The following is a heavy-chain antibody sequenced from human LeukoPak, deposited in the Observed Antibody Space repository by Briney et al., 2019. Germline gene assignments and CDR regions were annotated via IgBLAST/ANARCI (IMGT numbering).Heavy chain of an antibody. CDR3: ARDQNLISWGLDYFDY. Sequence: GGSLRLSCTASGLTFSTSGFNWVRQAPGKGLEWVASIGPTGSDRYHADSIKGRFTISRDNANNFLYLQMNSLRAEDTAVYFCARDQNLISWGLDYFDYWGQGTLVTVSS. CDR2: IGPTGSDR. D-gene: IGHD3-16*01. CDR1: GLTFSTSG. J-gene: IGHJ4*02. V-gene: IGHV3-21*06.